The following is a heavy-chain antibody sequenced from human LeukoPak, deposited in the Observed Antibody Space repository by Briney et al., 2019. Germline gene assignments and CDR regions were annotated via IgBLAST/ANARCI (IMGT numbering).Heavy chain of an antibody. V-gene: IGHV4-34*01. CDR2: INHSGST. D-gene: IGHD5-24*01. CDR1: GGSFSGYY. Sequence: SETLSLICAVYGGSFSGYYWSWIRQPPGKGLEWIGEINHSGSTNYNPSLKSRVTISVDTSKNQFSLKLSSVTAADTAVYYCARYGKGRWLTSTRPFWYFDLWGRGTLVTVSS. J-gene: IGHJ2*01. CDR3: ARYGKGRWLTSTRPFWYFDL.